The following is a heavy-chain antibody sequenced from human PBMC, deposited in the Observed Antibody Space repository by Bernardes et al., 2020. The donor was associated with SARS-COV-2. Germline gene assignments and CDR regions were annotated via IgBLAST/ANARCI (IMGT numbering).Heavy chain of an antibody. CDR2: ISYDGSNK. CDR3: AKLVEGYDYVWGSYRPEAGLDY. Sequence: GGSLRLSCAASGFTFSSYCMHWVRQAPGKGLEWVAVISYDGSNKYYADSVKGRFTISRDNSKNTLYLQMNSLRAEDTAVYYCAKLVEGYDYVWGSYRPEAGLDYWGQGTLVTVSS. CDR1: GFTFSSYC. D-gene: IGHD3-16*02. V-gene: IGHV3-30*18. J-gene: IGHJ4*02.